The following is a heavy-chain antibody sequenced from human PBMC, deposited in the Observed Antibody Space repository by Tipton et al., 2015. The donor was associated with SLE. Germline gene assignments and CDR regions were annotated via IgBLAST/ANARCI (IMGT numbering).Heavy chain of an antibody. CDR1: GFTFSSYG. CDR2: IYSGGST. D-gene: IGHD2-15*01. J-gene: IGHJ4*02. CDR3: ARALGGTGGFDY. V-gene: IGHV3-53*05. Sequence: SLRLSCAASGFTFSSYGMHWVRQAPGKGLEWVSVIYSGGSTYYADSVKGRFTISRDNSKNTLYLQMNSLRAEDTAVYYCARALGGTGGFDYWGQGTLVTVSS.